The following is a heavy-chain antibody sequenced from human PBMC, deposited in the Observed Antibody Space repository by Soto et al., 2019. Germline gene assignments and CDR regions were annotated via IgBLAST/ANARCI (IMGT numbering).Heavy chain of an antibody. J-gene: IGHJ2*01. Sequence: TGGSLRLSCEASGFSFSSYSMNWVRQAPGKGLEWVSYISMTRSTVYYADSVKGRFTISRDNAKNSLYLQMNSLRAEDTAVYYCARDDTVFRGPSVSIMAARPRMGYFDLWGRGTLVTVSS. D-gene: IGHD6-6*01. CDR3: ARDDTVFRGPSVSIMAARPRMGYFDL. CDR1: GFSFSSYS. V-gene: IGHV3-48*01. CDR2: ISMTRSTV.